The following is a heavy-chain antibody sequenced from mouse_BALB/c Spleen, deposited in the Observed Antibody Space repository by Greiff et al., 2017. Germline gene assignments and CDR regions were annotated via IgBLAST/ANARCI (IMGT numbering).Heavy chain of an antibody. CDR3: ARKGDDYDGFAY. Sequence: EVQGVESGGGLVKPGGSLKLSRAASGFAFSSYDMSWVRQTPEKRLEWVAYISSGGGSTYYPDTVKGRFTISRDNAKNTLYLQMSSLKSEDTAMYYCARKGDDYDGFAYWGQGTLVTVSA. D-gene: IGHD2-4*01. CDR1: GFAFSSYD. CDR2: ISSGGGST. V-gene: IGHV5-12-1*01. J-gene: IGHJ3*01.